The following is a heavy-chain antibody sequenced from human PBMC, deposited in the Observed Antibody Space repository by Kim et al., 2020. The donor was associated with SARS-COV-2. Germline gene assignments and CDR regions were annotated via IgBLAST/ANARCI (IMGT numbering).Heavy chain of an antibody. CDR1: GGSISSYY. V-gene: IGHV4-4*07. Sequence: SETLSLTCTVSGGSISSYYWSWIRQPAGKGLEWIGRIYTSGSTNYNPSLKSRVTMSVDTSKNQFSLKLSSVTAADTAVYYCARDSIFIAAEIQNTDYYYYMDVWGKGTTVTVSS. D-gene: IGHD6-13*01. CDR2: IYTSGST. J-gene: IGHJ6*03. CDR3: ARDSIFIAAEIQNTDYYYYMDV.